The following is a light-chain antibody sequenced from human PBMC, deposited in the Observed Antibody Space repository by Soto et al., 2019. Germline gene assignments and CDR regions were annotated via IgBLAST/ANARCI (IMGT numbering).Light chain of an antibody. V-gene: IGLV1-47*01. CDR1: SSDVGNYNH. CDR3: AAWDDSLSGVV. CDR2: RNN. J-gene: IGLJ2*01. Sequence: QSALTQPASVSGSPGQSVTISCTGTSSDVGNYNHVSWYQQIPGTAPKLLIYRNNQRPSGVPDRSSGSKSGTSASLAISGLRSEDEADYYCAAWDDSLSGVVFGGGTKLTVL.